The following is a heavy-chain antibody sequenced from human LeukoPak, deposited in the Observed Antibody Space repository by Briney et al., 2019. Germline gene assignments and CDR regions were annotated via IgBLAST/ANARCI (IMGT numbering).Heavy chain of an antibody. CDR1: GFTFSSYS. CDR2: TSSSSSYI. D-gene: IGHD1-26*01. J-gene: IGHJ4*02. Sequence: GGSLRLSCAASGFTFSSYSMNWVRQAPGKGLEWVSSTSSSSSYIYYADSVKGRFTISRDNAKNSLYLQMNSLRAEDTAVYYCARVVGAASCDYWGQGTLVTVSS. V-gene: IGHV3-21*01. CDR3: ARVVGAASCDY.